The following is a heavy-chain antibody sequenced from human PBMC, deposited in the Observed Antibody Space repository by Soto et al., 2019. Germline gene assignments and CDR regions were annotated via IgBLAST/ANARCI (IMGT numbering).Heavy chain of an antibody. CDR3: ARAGYCSSTSCYYVPDYYYYYMDV. D-gene: IGHD2-2*01. CDR1: GFTFSSYS. CDR2: ISSSSSYI. Sequence: GGSLRLSCAASGFTFSSYSMNWVRQAPGKGLEWVSSISSSSSYIYYADSVKGRFTISRDNAKNSLYLQMNSLRAEDTAVYYCARAGYCSSTSCYYVPDYYYYYMDVWGKGTTVTVSS. J-gene: IGHJ6*03. V-gene: IGHV3-21*01.